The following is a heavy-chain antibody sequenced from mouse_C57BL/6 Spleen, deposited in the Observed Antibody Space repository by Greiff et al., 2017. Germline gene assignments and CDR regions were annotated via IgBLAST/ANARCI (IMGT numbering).Heavy chain of an antibody. CDR1: GYTFTSYW. Sequence: QVQLQQSGAELVRPGSSVKLSCKASGYTFTSYWMHWVKQRPIQGLEWIGNIDPSDSETHYNQKFKDKATLTVDKSSSTAYMQLSSLTSEDSAVYYCARSYGSGRYFDVWGTGTTVTVSS. CDR2: IDPSDSET. V-gene: IGHV1-52*01. D-gene: IGHD1-1*01. J-gene: IGHJ1*03. CDR3: ARSYGSGRYFDV.